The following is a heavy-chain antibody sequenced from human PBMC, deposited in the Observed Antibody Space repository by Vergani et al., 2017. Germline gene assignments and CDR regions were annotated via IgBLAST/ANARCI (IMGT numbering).Heavy chain of an antibody. D-gene: IGHD3-22*01. J-gene: IGHJ6*02. Sequence: EVQLLESGGGLVQPGGSLRLSCAASGFTFSSYAMSWVRQAPGKGLEWVSAISGSGGSTYYADSVKGRFTISRDNSKNTLYLQMNSLRAEDTAVYYCAKEEWLLLSYYYYGMDVWGQGTTVTVSS. CDR2: ISGSGGST. CDR1: GFTFSSYA. CDR3: AKEEWLLLSYYYYGMDV. V-gene: IGHV3-23*01.